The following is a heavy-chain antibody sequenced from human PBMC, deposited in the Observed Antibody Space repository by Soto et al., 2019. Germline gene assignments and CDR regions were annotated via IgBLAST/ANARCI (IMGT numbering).Heavy chain of an antibody. V-gene: IGHV6-1*01. CDR1: GDSVSSNSAA. D-gene: IGHD6-19*01. J-gene: IGHJ6*02. CDR2: TYYRSKWYN. CDR3: ARAPGSSGQRSHYYYYYGMDV. Sequence: SQTLSLTCAISGDSVSSNSAAWNWIRQSPSRGLEWLGRTYYRSKWYNDYAVSVKSRITINPDTSKNQFSLQLNSVTPEDTAVYYCARAPGSSGQRSHYYYYYGMDVWGQGTTVTGSS.